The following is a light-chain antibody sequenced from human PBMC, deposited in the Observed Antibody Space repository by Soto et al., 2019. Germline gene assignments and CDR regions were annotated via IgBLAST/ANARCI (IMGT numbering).Light chain of an antibody. Sequence: EVVMTQSPSTLSVSPGERVTISCRASQSVTTNLAWYQHKPGQSPRLLISGASTGASGIPPRFSGSGSGTEFTLTIDRLQSADFAVYYCQQYDRWPVTFGGGTKVEIK. CDR3: QQYDRWPVT. V-gene: IGKV3-15*01. CDR1: QSVTTN. CDR2: GAS. J-gene: IGKJ4*01.